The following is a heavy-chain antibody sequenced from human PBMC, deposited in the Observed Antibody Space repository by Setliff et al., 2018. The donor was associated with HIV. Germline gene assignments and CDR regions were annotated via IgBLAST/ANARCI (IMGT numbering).Heavy chain of an antibody. CDR3: TRDTGYILSGYRPHWYFDL. D-gene: IGHD3-9*01. V-gene: IGHV4-61*02. J-gene: IGHJ2*01. CDR1: GDSISSGNYY. CDR2: TYSTGST. Sequence: SETLSLTCTFSGDSISSGNYYWSWIRQPAGKGLEWIGRTYSTGSTNYNPSLKSRVTISSDTSKNLFSLKLTTVTAADAAVYYCTRDTGYILSGYRPHWYFDLWGRGTLVTVPS.